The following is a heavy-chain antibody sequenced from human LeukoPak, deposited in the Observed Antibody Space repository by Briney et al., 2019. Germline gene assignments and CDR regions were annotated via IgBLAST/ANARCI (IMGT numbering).Heavy chain of an antibody. CDR3: ARAGMYYYDSSGYYNWFDP. J-gene: IGHJ5*02. D-gene: IGHD3-22*01. CDR1: GVSISSSSYY. CDR2: FYYSGST. V-gene: IGHV4-61*05. Sequence: PSETLSLTCAVSGVSISSSSYYWGWIRQPPGKGLEWIGYFYYSGSTNYNPSLKSRVTISVDTSKNQLSLKLSSVTAAVTAVYYCARAGMYYYDSSGYYNWFDPWGQGTLVTVSS.